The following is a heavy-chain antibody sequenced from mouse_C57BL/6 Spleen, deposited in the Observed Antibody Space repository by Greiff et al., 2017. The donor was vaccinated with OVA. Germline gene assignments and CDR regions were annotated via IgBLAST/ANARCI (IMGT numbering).Heavy chain of an antibody. D-gene: IGHD1-1*01. CDR1: GFSFNTYA. CDR3: VREGLLLRYYFDY. J-gene: IGHJ2*01. V-gene: IGHV10-1*01. CDR2: IRSKSNNYAT. Sequence: EVKLMESGGGLVQPKGSLKLSCAASGFSFNTYAMNWVRQAPGKGLEWVARIRSKSNNYATYYADSVKDRFTISRDDSESMLYLQMNNLKTEDTAMYYCVREGLLLRYYFDYWGQGTTLTVSS.